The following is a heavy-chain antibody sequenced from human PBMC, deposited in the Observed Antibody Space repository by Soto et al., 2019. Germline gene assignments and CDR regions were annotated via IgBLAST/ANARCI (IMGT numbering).Heavy chain of an antibody. D-gene: IGHD5-18*01. J-gene: IGHJ5*02. CDR2: IYPGDSQT. Sequence: GESLKISCKGSGYSFTNYWIGWVRQMPGKGLEWMGIIYPGDSQTRYSPSFQGQVTISADKSISTAYLQWSSLKASDTAMYYFARLKVAARIHYWFDPWGQGTLVTVSS. V-gene: IGHV5-51*01. CDR3: ARLKVAARIHYWFDP. CDR1: GYSFTNYW.